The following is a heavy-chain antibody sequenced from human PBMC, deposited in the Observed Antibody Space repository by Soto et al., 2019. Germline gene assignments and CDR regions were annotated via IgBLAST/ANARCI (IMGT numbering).Heavy chain of an antibody. CDR1: GFRFSSYI. J-gene: IGHJ4*01. D-gene: IGHD3-22*01. CDR2: ITATGDRT. V-gene: IGHV3-23*01. CDR3: ATMNGYFEY. Sequence: PGGSMRLSCAAPGFRFSSYIMSWVRQTPGNGLEWVAAITATGDRTYYADSVTGRFTISRDNSKKTHYLQMTSLGAEDTAMYYCATMNGYFEYWGQGTPVTVSS.